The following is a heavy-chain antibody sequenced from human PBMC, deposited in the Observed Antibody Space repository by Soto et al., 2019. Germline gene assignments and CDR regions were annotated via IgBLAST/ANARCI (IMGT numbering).Heavy chain of an antibody. CDR3: ARDSGGYDPYYYYDYMDV. J-gene: IGHJ6*03. D-gene: IGHD5-12*01. CDR2: IIPILGIA. CDR1: GGTFSSYT. V-gene: IGHV1-69*08. Sequence: QVQLVQSGAEVKKPGSSVKVSCKASGGTFSSYTISWVRQAPGQGLEWMGRIIPILGIANYAQKFQGRVTITADKSTSTAYMELSSLRSEDTAVYYCARDSGGYDPYYYYDYMDVWGKGTTVTVSS.